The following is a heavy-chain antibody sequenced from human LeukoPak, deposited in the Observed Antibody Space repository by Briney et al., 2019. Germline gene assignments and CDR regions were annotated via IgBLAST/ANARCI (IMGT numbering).Heavy chain of an antibody. J-gene: IGHJ5*02. D-gene: IGHD3-16*01. CDR1: GGSISNYY. CDR3: ARALLRPWFDP. Sequence: PSETLSLTCTVSGGSISNYYWSWIRQPPGKGLEWIGYISYGGSTNYNPSLKSRVTISVDTSKNQFSLKLRSVTTADTAVYYCARALLRPWFDPWGQGTLVTVSS. V-gene: IGHV4-59*01. CDR2: ISYGGST.